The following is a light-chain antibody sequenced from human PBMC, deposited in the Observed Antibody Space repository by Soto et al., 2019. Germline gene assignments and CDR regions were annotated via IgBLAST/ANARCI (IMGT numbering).Light chain of an antibody. J-gene: IGLJ1*01. Sequence: QSALTQPPSASGSPGQSVAISCTGTSSDVGGYNYVSWYQQHPGKAPKLMIYEVNKRPSGVPDRFSGSKPGNTASLTVSGLQAADEADYFCKSYAGSNTYVFGSGTKVTV. CDR3: KSYAGSNTYV. V-gene: IGLV2-8*01. CDR1: SSDVGGYNY. CDR2: EVN.